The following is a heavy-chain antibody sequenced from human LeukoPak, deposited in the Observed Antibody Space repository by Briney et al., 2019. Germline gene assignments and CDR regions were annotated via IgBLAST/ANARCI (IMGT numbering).Heavy chain of an antibody. CDR1: GGSISSYY. Sequence: SETLSLTCTVSGGSISSYYWSWIRQPPGKGLEWIGYIYYSGSTNYNPSLKSRVTISVDTSKNQFSLKLSSMTAADTAVYYCARGLTIFGVVYDYYYYYMDVWGKGTTVTVSS. CDR3: ARGLTIFGVVYDYYYYYMDV. J-gene: IGHJ6*03. V-gene: IGHV4-59*01. D-gene: IGHD3-3*01. CDR2: IYYSGST.